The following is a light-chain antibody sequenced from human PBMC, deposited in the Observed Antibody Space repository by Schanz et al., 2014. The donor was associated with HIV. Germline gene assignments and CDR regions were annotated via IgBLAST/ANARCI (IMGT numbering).Light chain of an antibody. J-gene: IGKJ1*01. Sequence: EIVLTQSPGTLSLSPGERATLSCRASQSVRNRYLAWYQQKPGQAPRLVIFGASNRATGIPDRFSGSDSGTEFTLTISSLQSEDFAVYYCQQYNNWPPWTFGQGTKVEIK. CDR2: GAS. CDR1: QSVRNRY. V-gene: IGKV3D-15*01. CDR3: QQYNNWPPWT.